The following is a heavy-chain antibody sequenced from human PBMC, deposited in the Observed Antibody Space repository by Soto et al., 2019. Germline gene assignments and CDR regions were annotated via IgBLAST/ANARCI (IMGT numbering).Heavy chain of an antibody. CDR2: ISSSSSTI. J-gene: IGHJ5*02. CDR1: GFTFSSYS. V-gene: IGHV3-48*02. Sequence: XGSLRLACAASGFTFSSYSMNWVRQAPGKGLEWVSYISSSSSTIYYADSVKGRFTISRDNAKNSLYLQMNSLRDEDTAVYYCARDKGLPHDYTFDPWGQGTLVTVSS. D-gene: IGHD4-4*01. CDR3: ARDKGLPHDYTFDP.